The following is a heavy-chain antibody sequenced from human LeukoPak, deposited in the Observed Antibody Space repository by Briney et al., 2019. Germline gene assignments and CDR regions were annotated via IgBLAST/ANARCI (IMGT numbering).Heavy chain of an antibody. CDR2: ISSSGDTT. Sequence: GGSLRLSCAASGFTFSTYAMSWVRQAPGKGLEWVSAISSSGDTTYYADSVKGRFTISRDNSKNTLYLQMNSLRAEDTAVYYCAKSETMSVVVITTSFDYWGQGTLVTVSS. V-gene: IGHV3-23*01. D-gene: IGHD3-22*01. CDR3: AKSETMSVVVITTSFDY. CDR1: GFTFSTYA. J-gene: IGHJ4*02.